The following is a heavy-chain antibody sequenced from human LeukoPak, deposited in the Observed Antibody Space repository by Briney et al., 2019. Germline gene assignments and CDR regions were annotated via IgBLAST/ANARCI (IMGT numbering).Heavy chain of an antibody. CDR3: ARDEGIQPWLAAFDI. D-gene: IGHD5-18*01. Sequence: KPSETLSLTCTVSGGSISSYYWGWIRQPPGKGLEWIGSIYYSGTTHYNPSLESRVTISVDTSKNQFSLKLASVTAADTAVYYCARDEGIQPWLAAFDIWGQGTMVTVSS. J-gene: IGHJ3*02. CDR1: GGSISSYY. CDR2: IYYSGTT. V-gene: IGHV4-39*07.